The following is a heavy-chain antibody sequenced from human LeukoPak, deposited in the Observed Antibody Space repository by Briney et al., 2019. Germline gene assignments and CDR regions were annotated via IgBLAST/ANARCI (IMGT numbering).Heavy chain of an antibody. V-gene: IGHV3-23*01. CDR3: AKATGYLL. Sequence: GGTLRLSCAASGFTFSSYGMSWVRQAPGKGLEWVSAISGSGGTTYYADSVKGRFTISRDDSENTLYLQMNSLRAEDTAVYYCAKATGYLLWGQGTLVTVSS. CDR2: ISGSGGTT. J-gene: IGHJ4*02. D-gene: IGHD1-14*01. CDR1: GFTFSSYG.